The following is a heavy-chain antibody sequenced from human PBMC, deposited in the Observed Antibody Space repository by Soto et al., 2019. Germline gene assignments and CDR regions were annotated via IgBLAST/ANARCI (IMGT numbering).Heavy chain of an antibody. V-gene: IGHV2-5*01. CDR2: VYWNGDK. Sequence: QITLKESGPALVKPTQTLTLTCTFSGFSLIAGLGVTWIRQPPGKAPEWLALVYWNGDKRYSPSLRDRLTITTDTSINQVVLTMTNMDPVDTATYYCGHRSNSFDFWGNDYWGQGILVTVSS. D-gene: IGHD3-3*01. CDR1: GFSLIAGLG. CDR3: GHRSNSFDFWGNDY. J-gene: IGHJ4*02.